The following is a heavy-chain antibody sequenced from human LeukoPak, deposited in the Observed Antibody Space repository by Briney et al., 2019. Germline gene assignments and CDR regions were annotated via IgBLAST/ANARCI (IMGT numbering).Heavy chain of an antibody. CDR2: IYSSGST. Sequence: SESLSLTCTVSGASISSYYWSWIRQPAGKGLEWIGRIYSSGSTNYNPSLKSRVTMSLDTSKNKFSLKLRSVTAADTAVYYCARGGSGSRFDYWGQGTPFTVSP. CDR1: GASISSYY. J-gene: IGHJ4*02. D-gene: IGHD5-12*01. V-gene: IGHV4-4*07. CDR3: ARGGSGSRFDY.